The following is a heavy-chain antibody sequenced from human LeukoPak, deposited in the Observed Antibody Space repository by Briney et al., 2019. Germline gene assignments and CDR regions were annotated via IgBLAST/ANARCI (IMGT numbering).Heavy chain of an antibody. D-gene: IGHD3-3*01. Sequence: PGGSPRLSCAASGFTVSNNYMSWVRQAPGKGLEWVSVIYSGGSTYFADSVKGRFTISRDYSKNTLYLQMNSLRAEDTAVYYCARDQSDFWSIGYYYMDVWGKGTTVTVSS. CDR1: GFTVSNNY. J-gene: IGHJ6*03. CDR2: IYSGGST. V-gene: IGHV3-53*01. CDR3: ARDQSDFWSIGYYYMDV.